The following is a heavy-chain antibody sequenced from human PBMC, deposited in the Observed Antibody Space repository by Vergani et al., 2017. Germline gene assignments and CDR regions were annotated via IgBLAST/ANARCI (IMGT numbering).Heavy chain of an antibody. Sequence: QVQLQESGPGLVKPSQTLSLTCTVSGGSFSTGCQSWTRLRQYAGEGLEWIGRMYTSGATNYNLSLRNRAIMSVDASKQQFSLKLTSVTAADTAVYYCARDGGGYEKDALDVWGQGTKVTVTS. V-gene: IGHV4-61*02. CDR1: GGSFSTGCQS. CDR2: MYTSGAT. J-gene: IGHJ3*01. D-gene: IGHD2-21*01. CDR3: ARDGGGYEKDALDV.